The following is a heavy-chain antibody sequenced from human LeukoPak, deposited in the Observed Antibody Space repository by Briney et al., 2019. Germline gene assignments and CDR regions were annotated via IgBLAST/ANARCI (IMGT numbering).Heavy chain of an antibody. D-gene: IGHD4-23*01. V-gene: IGHV3-66*01. CDR3: GGITRYYFDY. Sequence: GGSLRLSCTASGFTVSTNYMSWVRQAPGKGLEWVSLIYSGDNTYYADSVKGRFTISRDNSKNTLYLQMNSLRAEDTAVYYCGGITRYYFDYWGQGTLVTVSS. J-gene: IGHJ4*02. CDR1: GFTVSTNY. CDR2: IYSGDNT.